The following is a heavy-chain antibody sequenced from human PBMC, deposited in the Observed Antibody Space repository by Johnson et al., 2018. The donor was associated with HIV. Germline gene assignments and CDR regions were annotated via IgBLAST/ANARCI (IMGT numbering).Heavy chain of an antibody. V-gene: IGHV3-69-1*01. CDR3: ARSPDAFDI. CDR1: GFAFSDYY. CDR2: ISSGSPI. Sequence: VQVVESGGGLVQPGGSLRLSCAASGFAFSDYYMAWIRQAPGKGLEWVSFISSGSPIYYAASVKGRFTISRDNAKNSLYLQMNSLRAEDTAVYYCARSPDAFDIWGLGTMVTVSS. J-gene: IGHJ3*02.